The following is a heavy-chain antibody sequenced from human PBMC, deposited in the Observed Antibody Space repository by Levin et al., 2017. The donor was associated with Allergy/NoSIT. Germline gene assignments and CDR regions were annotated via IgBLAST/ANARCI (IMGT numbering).Heavy chain of an antibody. Sequence: PGASVKVSCKSSGGAFSSYTINWVRQAPGHGLEWMARISPLLGITNYAQKFQGRVTINADKSTSTAYMELSSLRSEDTAVYYCARGRGYSYGYGPFDYWGQGTLVTVSS. V-gene: IGHV1-69*02. J-gene: IGHJ4*02. CDR3: ARGRGYSYGYGPFDY. CDR2: ISPLLGIT. D-gene: IGHD5-18*01. CDR1: GGAFSSYT.